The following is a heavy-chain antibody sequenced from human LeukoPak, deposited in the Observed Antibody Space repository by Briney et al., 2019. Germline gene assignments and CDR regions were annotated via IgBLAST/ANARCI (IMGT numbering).Heavy chain of an antibody. CDR2: IYYSGST. D-gene: IGHD3-3*01. CDR1: GGSISSYY. Sequence: SETLSLTCTVSGGSISSYYWSWIRQPPGKGLEWIGYIYYSGSTNYNPSLKSRVTISVDTSKNQFSLKLSSVTAADTAVYYCARAPDLTLTSYYYYYYMDVWGKGTTVTVSS. CDR3: ARAPDLTLTSYYYYYYMDV. J-gene: IGHJ6*03. V-gene: IGHV4-59*01.